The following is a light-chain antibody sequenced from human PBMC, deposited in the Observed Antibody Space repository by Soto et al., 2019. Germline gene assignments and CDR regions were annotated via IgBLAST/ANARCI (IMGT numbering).Light chain of an antibody. CDR1: SSDVGAYNY. CDR2: EVS. Sequence: QSVLTKPASVSGSPGQSITISCTGTSSDVGAYNYVSWYQQHPGKAPKLMIYEVSSRPSGVSNRFSGTKSANTASLTISGLQAGDEADYYCSSYTRSSTWLFGGGTKLTVL. V-gene: IGLV2-14*03. CDR3: SSYTRSSTWL. J-gene: IGLJ3*02.